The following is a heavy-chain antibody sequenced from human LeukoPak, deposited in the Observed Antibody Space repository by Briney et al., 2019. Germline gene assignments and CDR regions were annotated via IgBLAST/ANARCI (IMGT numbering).Heavy chain of an antibody. J-gene: IGHJ6*02. Sequence: SQTLSLTCAISGDSVSSNSAAWNWIRQSPSRGLEWLGRTYYRSKWYNDYAVSVKSRITINPDTSKNQFSLQLNSVTPEDTAVYYCARDIGYSYGYSHYYGMDVWGQGTTVTVSS. CDR2: TYYRSKWYN. CDR3: ARDIGYSYGYSHYYGMDV. V-gene: IGHV6-1*01. D-gene: IGHD5-18*01. CDR1: GDSVSSNSAA.